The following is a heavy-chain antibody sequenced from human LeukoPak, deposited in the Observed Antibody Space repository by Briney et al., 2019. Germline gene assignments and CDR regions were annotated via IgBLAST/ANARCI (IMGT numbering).Heavy chain of an antibody. CDR1: GFTFSSYG. CDR3: ANLWASYGDYFDY. V-gene: IGHV3-30*02. Sequence: GGSLRLSCGASGFTFSSYGMHWVRQAPGKGLEWVAFIRYDGSNKYYADSVKGRFTISRDNSKNTLYLQMNSLRAEDTAVYYCANLWASYGDYFDYWGQGTLVTVSS. J-gene: IGHJ4*02. D-gene: IGHD4-17*01. CDR2: IRYDGSNK.